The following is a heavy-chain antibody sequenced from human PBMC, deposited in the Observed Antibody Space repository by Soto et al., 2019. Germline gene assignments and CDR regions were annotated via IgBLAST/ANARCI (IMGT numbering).Heavy chain of an antibody. D-gene: IGHD3-10*01. J-gene: IGHJ5*02. CDR3: ARDATTMVLLLITSWFDP. CDR2: ISHDGTNT. Sequence: QVQLAESGGGVVQPGRSLRLSCAASGFTFSLYAMHWVRQAPGKGLEWVAVISHDGTNTFYADSVKGRFTISRDNSNNTLYLQMNSLRAEDTAVYYCARDATTMVLLLITSWFDPGAREPWSPSPQ. V-gene: IGHV3-30-3*01. CDR1: GFTFSLYA.